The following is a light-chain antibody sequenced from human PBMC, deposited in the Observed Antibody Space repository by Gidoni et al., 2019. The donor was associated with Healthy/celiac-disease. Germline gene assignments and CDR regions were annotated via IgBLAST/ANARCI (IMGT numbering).Light chain of an antibody. V-gene: IGLV1-47*01. J-gene: IGLJ3*02. CDR2: RNN. CDR3: AAWDDSLSGWV. Sequence: HSVLTQPPSASGTPGQRVTIPCSGSSSNIGSNYVYWYQQLPGTAPKLLIYRNNQRPSGVPDRFSGSKSGTSASLAISGLRSEDEADYYCAAWDDSLSGWVFGGGTKLTVL. CDR1: SSNIGSNY.